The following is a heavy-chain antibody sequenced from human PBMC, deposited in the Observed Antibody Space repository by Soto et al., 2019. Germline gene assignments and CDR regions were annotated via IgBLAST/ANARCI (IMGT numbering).Heavy chain of an antibody. J-gene: IGHJ4*02. CDR3: ALGVTEGYDFWSGYKGPYYFDY. Sequence: GGSLRLSCAASGFTFSSYAMSWVRQAPGKGLEWVSAISGSGGSTYYAVSVKGRFTIPRDNSKNTLYLQMNSLRAEDTAVYYCALGVTEGYDFWSGYKGPYYFDYWGQGTLVTVSS. V-gene: IGHV3-23*01. CDR2: ISGSGGST. D-gene: IGHD3-3*01. CDR1: GFTFSSYA.